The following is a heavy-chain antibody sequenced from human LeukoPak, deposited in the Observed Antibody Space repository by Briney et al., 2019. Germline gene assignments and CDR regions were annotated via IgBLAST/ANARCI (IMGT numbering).Heavy chain of an antibody. CDR3: ATGSDIVVVPAAIYYFDY. Sequence: SETLSLTCAVYGGSFSGYYWSWIRQPPGKGLEWIGEINHSGSTNYNPSLRSRVTISVDTSKNQFSLKLSSVTAADTAVYYCATGSDIVVVPAAIYYFDYWGQGTLVTVSS. CDR1: GGSFSGYY. V-gene: IGHV4-34*01. D-gene: IGHD2-2*02. CDR2: INHSGST. J-gene: IGHJ4*02.